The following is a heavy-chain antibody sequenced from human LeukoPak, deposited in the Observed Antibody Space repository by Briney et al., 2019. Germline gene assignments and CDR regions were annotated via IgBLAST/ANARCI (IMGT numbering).Heavy chain of an antibody. CDR3: AKDPSSGYYSNYYFDY. Sequence: GGSLRLSCSASGFTFSSYAMSWVRQAPGKGLEWVSAISGSGGSIYYADSVKGRFTISRDNSKNTLYLQMNSLRAEDTAVYYCAKDPSSGYYSNYYFDYWGQGTLVTVSS. CDR1: GFTFSSYA. V-gene: IGHV3-23*01. CDR2: ISGSGGSI. D-gene: IGHD3-22*01. J-gene: IGHJ4*02.